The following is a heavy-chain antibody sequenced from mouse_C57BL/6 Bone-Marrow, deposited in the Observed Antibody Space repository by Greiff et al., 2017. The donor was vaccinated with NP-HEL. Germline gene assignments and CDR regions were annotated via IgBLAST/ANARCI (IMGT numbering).Heavy chain of an antibody. CDR3: ARRLDYYAMDY. CDR2: IRNKANGYTT. V-gene: IGHV7-3*01. D-gene: IGHD4-1*01. CDR1: GFTFTDYY. J-gene: IGHJ4*01. Sequence: DVKLVESGGGLVQPGGSLSLSCAASGFTFTDYYMSWVRQPPGKALEWLGFIRNKANGYTTEYSASVKGRFTISRDNSQSILYLQMNALRAEDSATYYCARRLDYYAMDYWGQGTSVTVSS.